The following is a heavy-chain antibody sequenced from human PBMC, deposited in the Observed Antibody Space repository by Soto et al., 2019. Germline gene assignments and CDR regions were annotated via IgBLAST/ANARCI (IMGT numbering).Heavy chain of an antibody. CDR3: AAGRSGYSSGWSMDY. D-gene: IGHD6-19*01. V-gene: IGHV1-58*01. CDR2: IVVGSGNT. J-gene: IGHJ4*02. Sequence: QMQLVQSGPEVKKPATSVKVSCKASGFTFTSSAVQWVRQARGQRREWIGWIVVGSGNTNYAQKFQERVTITRDMSTSTAYMELSSLRSEDTAVYYCAAGRSGYSSGWSMDYWGQGTLVTVSS. CDR1: GFTFTSSA.